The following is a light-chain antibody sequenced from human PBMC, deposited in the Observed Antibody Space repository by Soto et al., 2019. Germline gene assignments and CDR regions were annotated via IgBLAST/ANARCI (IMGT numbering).Light chain of an antibody. CDR1: QSISTN. J-gene: IGKJ5*01. CDR3: QQYSNWPPIT. V-gene: IGKV3-15*01. CDR2: DTS. Sequence: EIVMTQSPATLSVSPGERATLSCRASQSISTNVAWYQQKPGQAPRLLIYDTSTRATGIPARFSGSGSGTEFTLTISSLQSEDFAVYYCQQYSNWPPITFGQGTRLEIK.